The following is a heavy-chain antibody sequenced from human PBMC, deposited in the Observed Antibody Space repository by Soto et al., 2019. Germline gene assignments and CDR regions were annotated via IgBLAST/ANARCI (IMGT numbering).Heavy chain of an antibody. J-gene: IGHJ6*02. CDR3: AGPMMAAAGFYYGMDV. CDR2: ISAYNGNT. Sequence: GASVKVSCKASGYTFTSYGIGWVRQAPGQGLEWMGWISAYNGNTNYAQKLQGRVTMTTDTSTSTAYMELRSLRSDDTAVYYCAGPMMAAAGFYYGMDVWGQGTTVTVSS. D-gene: IGHD6-13*01. CDR1: GYTFTSYG. V-gene: IGHV1-18*01.